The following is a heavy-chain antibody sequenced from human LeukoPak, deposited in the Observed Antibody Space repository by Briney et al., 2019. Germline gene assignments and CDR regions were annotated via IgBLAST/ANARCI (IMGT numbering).Heavy chain of an antibody. V-gene: IGHV3-66*01. Sequence: PGGSLRLSCAASGFTVSRNYMSWVRQAPGKGLDWVAVIYSGGRTYYTDSVKGRFTISRDNSKNTLYLQMNSLRAEDTAVYYCARAGPSSSWHQFDYWGQGTLVTVSS. CDR2: IYSGGRT. CDR3: ARAGPSSSWHQFDY. CDR1: GFTVSRNY. J-gene: IGHJ4*02. D-gene: IGHD6-13*01.